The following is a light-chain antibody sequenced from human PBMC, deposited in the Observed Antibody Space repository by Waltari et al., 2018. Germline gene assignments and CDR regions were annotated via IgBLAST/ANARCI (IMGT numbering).Light chain of an antibody. CDR3: QHYYSSPLT. J-gene: IGKJ4*01. CDR2: WAF. CDR1: QRVLNSSNNKNY. Sequence: DIVMTQSPDSLAVSLGERATINCKSSQRVLNSSNNKNYLAWYQQKPGQPPKLLIYWAFTRESGVPARFSGSGSGTDFTLTISSLQAEDVAVYYCQHYYSSPLTFGGGTKVEIK. V-gene: IGKV4-1*01.